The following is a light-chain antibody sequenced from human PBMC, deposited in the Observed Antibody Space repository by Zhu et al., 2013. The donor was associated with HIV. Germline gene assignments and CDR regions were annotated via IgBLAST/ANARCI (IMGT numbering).Light chain of an antibody. Sequence: DIQMTQSPASLSASIGDRVTITCQASQDINYYLNWYRQKPGRAPELLIYDASNLETGVPTRFSGSGTGTEFTLTIISLQPEDFATYYCLQSYLYPWTFGQGTKVGDQT. J-gene: IGKJ1*01. CDR2: DAS. CDR1: QDINYY. CDR3: LQSYLYPWT. V-gene: IGKV1-33*01.